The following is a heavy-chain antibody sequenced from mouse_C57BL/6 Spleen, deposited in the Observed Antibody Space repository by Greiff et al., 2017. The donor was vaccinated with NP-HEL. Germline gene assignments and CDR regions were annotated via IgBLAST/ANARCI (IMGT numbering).Heavy chain of an antibody. V-gene: IGHV1-61*01. J-gene: IGHJ2*01. D-gene: IGHD1-1*01. Sequence: QVQLQQPGAELVRPGSSVKLSCKASGYTFTSYWMDWVKQRPGQGLEWIGNIYPSDSENHYNQKFKDKATLTVDKSSSTAYMQLSSLTSEDSAVYYCAVSRGITTVVGGDYWGQGTTLTVSS. CDR1: GYTFTSYW. CDR2: IYPSDSEN. CDR3: AVSRGITTVVGGDY.